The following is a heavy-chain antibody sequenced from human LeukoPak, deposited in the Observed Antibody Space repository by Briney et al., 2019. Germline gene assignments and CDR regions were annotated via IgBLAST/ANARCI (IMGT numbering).Heavy chain of an antibody. V-gene: IGHV3-66*01. CDR1: GLTVSTNY. Sequence: GSLRLSCAATGLTVSTNYMSWVRQAPGKGLEGVSVFYNGINTYYADSVKGRFTTSRDNSKNTLYLQMNSLRVEDTAVYFCATVGSGNTYGYGDYWGQGTLVTVSS. CDR3: ATVGSGNTYGYGDY. D-gene: IGHD5-18*01. J-gene: IGHJ4*02. CDR2: FYNGINT.